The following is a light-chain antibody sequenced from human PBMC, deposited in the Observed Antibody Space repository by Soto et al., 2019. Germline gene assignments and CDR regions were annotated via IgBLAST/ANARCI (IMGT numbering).Light chain of an antibody. J-gene: IGKJ1*01. CDR3: QPRSNWPWT. CDR1: QSVSSS. CDR2: DAS. V-gene: IGKV3-11*01. Sequence: EIVLTQSPATLSLSPGERATLSCSASQSVSSSLAWYQQKPGQAPRLLIYDASNTATGIPARFSGSGSVTDFNLTISSLEPESFAVYDGQPRSNWPWTFGQGTKVEIK.